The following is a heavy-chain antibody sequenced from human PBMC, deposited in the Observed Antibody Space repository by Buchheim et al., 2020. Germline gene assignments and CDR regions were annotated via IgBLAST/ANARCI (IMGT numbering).Heavy chain of an antibody. J-gene: IGHJ4*02. V-gene: IGHV3-33*01. Sequence: QVHLVESGGGVVQPGKSLRLSCAASGFAFNTHAMHWVRQAPGKGLEWVAFIWSDGSEKHYVDSVNGRFTISRDNSKNTLYLEMNSRRGEDTVVYYCARIPPDSGWALDSGGRGTL. CDR2: IWSDGSEK. D-gene: IGHD6-19*01. CDR3: ARIPPDSGWALDS. CDR1: GFAFNTHA.